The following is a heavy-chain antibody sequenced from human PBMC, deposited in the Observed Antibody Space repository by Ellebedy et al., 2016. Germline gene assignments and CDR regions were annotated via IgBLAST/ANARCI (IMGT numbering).Heavy chain of an antibody. CDR2: ISAYNGNT. Sequence: ASVKVSXXASGYTFTSYGISWVRQAPGQGLEWMGWISAYNGNTNYAQKLQGRVTMTTDTSTSTAYMELRSLRSDDTAVYYCASSAPTEGCSSTSCYQYYYYMDVWGKGTTVTVSS. J-gene: IGHJ6*03. D-gene: IGHD2-2*01. CDR3: ASSAPTEGCSSTSCYQYYYYMDV. V-gene: IGHV1-18*01. CDR1: GYTFTSYG.